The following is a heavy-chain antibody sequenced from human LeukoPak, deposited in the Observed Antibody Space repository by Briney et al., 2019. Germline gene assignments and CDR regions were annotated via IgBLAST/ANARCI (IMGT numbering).Heavy chain of an antibody. CDR1: GGSISTDLYY. Sequence: SETLSLTCTVSGGSISTDLYYWTWIRPPAGKGLEWIGRIYSNGWTDYNPPLKSRVSISIDTSKNHFSLKMSLATAADTALYYCARGSGWNSFDPWGQGTLVTVSS. CDR2: IYSNGWT. D-gene: IGHD6-19*01. CDR3: ARGSGWNSFDP. V-gene: IGHV4-61*02. J-gene: IGHJ5*02.